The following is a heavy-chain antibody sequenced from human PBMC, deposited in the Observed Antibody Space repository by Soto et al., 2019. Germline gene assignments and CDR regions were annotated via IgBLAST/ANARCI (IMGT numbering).Heavy chain of an antibody. D-gene: IGHD4-17*01. CDR1: GFPFSSYA. Sequence: GGSLRLSCAASGFPFSSYAMSWVRQAPGKGLEWVSTISASGGSTYYADSVKGRFTFSRDNSKDTLSLQMNSLRSEDTAIYYCAKGGIYGDFDYWGQGARVTVSS. CDR2: ISASGGST. CDR3: AKGGIYGDFDY. J-gene: IGHJ4*02. V-gene: IGHV3-23*01.